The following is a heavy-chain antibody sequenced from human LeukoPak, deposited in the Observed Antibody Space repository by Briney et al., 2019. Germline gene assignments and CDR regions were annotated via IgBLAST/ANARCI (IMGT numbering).Heavy chain of an antibody. D-gene: IGHD3-3*01. J-gene: IGHJ6*02. Sequence: GASVKASCKASGGTFSSYAISWVRQAPGQGLEWMGGIIPIFGTANYAQKFQGRVTITADESTSTAYMELSSLRSEDTAVYYCVRDRERFLEWLSPPYYYYYYGMDVWGQGTTVTVSS. V-gene: IGHV1-69*13. CDR1: GGTFSSYA. CDR3: VRDRERFLEWLSPPYYYYYYGMDV. CDR2: IIPIFGTA.